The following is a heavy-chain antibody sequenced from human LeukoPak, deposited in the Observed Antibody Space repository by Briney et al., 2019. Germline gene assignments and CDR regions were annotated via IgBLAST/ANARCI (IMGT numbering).Heavy chain of an antibody. Sequence: SETLSLTCTVSGGSISSGSYYWSWIRQPAGKGLEWIGRIYTSGSTNYNPSLKSRVTISVDTSKNQFSLKLSSVTAADTAVYYCARDRDSSSSADYWGQGTLVTVSS. J-gene: IGHJ4*02. D-gene: IGHD6-6*01. CDR1: GGSISSGSYY. V-gene: IGHV4-61*02. CDR3: ARDRDSSSSADY. CDR2: IYTSGST.